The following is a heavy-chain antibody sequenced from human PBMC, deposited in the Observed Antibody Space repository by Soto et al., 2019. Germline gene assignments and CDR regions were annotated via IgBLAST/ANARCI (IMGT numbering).Heavy chain of an antibody. V-gene: IGHV3-30*18. D-gene: IGHD1-7*01. CDR2: ISFDGSYK. J-gene: IGHJ4*01. CDR3: AKDIETTARVGDFDA. CDR1: AFTFSSYA. Sequence: VVLVESGGGVVRPGGSLRLSCAASAFTFSSYAMHWVRQAPGKGLEWVAVISFDGSYKNHTDSLKGRFTISRDNSKNSLYLQMNSLRPEDTAVYYCAKDIETTARVGDFDAWGHGTLVTVSS.